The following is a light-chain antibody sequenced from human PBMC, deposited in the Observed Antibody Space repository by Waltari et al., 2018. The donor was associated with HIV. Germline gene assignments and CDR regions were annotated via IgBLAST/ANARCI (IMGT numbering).Light chain of an antibody. CDR3: QVWDSSSDHVL. CDR1: NIERKS. Sequence: SSVLTQPPSVSVAPGKTARITCGGNNIERKSVHWYQQKPGQAPALVIYYDSDRPSGIPERCSGSNSGDTATLTISRVGDGDEADYYCQVWDSSSDHVLFGGGTKLTVL. V-gene: IGLV3-21*04. J-gene: IGLJ3*02. CDR2: YDS.